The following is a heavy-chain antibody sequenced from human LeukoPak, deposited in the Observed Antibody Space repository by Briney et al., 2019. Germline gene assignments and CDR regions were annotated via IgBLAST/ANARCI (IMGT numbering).Heavy chain of an antibody. CDR3: ARVEKSKGYGYFY. Sequence: SETLSLTCTVSGGSSSSYYWSWIRQPPGKGLEWIGYFHSSGTSNYNPSLKSRVTISGDTSKNQFSLKLSSVTAADTAVYYCARVEKSKGYGYFYWGQGTLVTVSS. D-gene: IGHD5-18*01. CDR1: GGSSSSYY. V-gene: IGHV4-59*01. J-gene: IGHJ4*02. CDR2: FHSSGTS.